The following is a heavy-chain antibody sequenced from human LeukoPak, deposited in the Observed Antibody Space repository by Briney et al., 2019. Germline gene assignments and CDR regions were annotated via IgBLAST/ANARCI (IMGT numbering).Heavy chain of an antibody. D-gene: IGHD3-3*01. CDR2: INPNSGGT. CDR3: ARDKGITIFGVVIIDPDY. Sequence: ASVKVSCKASGYTFTGYYMHWVRQAPGQGLEWMGWINPNSGGTNYAQKFQGRVTMTRDTSISTAYMELSRLRSDDTAVYYCARDKGITIFGVVIIDPDYWGQGTLVTVSS. J-gene: IGHJ4*02. CDR1: GYTFTGYY. V-gene: IGHV1-2*02.